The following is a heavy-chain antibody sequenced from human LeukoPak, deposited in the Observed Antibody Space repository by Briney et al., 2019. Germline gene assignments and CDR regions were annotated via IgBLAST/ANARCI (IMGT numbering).Heavy chain of an antibody. Sequence: GGSLRLSCAASGFTFSNYAMSWVRQAPGKGLEWVSAISGSGDSTYYADSVKGRFTISRDNSKNTLFLQMNSLRAEDTAVYYXAXXXXRYCSGGSCDVDWFDPWGQGTLVTVSS. V-gene: IGHV3-23*01. CDR1: GFTFSNYA. CDR2: ISGSGDST. D-gene: IGHD2-15*01. CDR3: AXXXXRYCSGGSCDVDWFDP. J-gene: IGHJ5*02.